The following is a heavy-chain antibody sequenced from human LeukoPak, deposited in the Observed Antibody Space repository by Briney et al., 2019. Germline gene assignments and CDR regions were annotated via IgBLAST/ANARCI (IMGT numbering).Heavy chain of an antibody. CDR2: ISYDGRSK. CDR3: ARDPQFPDNYYYYMDV. J-gene: IGHJ6*03. V-gene: IGHV3-30*04. Sequence: SGGSLRLSCASSGFTFNNYAMHWVRQAPGKGLEWVALISYDGRSKYYADSVKGRFTISRDNSKNTLYLQMNSLRPEDTAVYYCARDPQFPDNYYYYMDVWGKGTTVTVSS. CDR1: GFTFNNYA. D-gene: IGHD1-14*01.